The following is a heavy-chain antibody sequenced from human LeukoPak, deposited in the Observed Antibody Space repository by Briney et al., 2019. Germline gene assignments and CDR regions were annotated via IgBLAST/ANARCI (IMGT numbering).Heavy chain of an antibody. CDR2: LYYSGST. Sequence: SETLSLTCTVAGRSISSSGYYWGWIRKPPGQGLQWMASLYYSGSTYYNPSLESRVTISVDTSKNQLSLKLSSLTAADTAVYYCARHEYSGSYYGLSWFNPWGQGTLVTVSS. J-gene: IGHJ5*02. D-gene: IGHD1-26*01. CDR1: GRSISSSGYY. V-gene: IGHV4-39*01. CDR3: ARHEYSGSYYGLSWFNP.